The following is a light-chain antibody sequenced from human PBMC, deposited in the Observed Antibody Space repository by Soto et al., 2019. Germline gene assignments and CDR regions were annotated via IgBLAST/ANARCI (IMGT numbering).Light chain of an antibody. J-gene: IGLJ3*02. CDR1: SSNIETNY. CDR3: AAWDDSLSGVV. Sequence: QAVVTQPPSASGTPGQRVTVSCSGSSSNIETNYVYWYQQLPGTAPKLLIFRNNQRPSGVPDRFSGSKSGTSASLAISGLRSEDDADYFCAAWDDSLSGVVFGGGTKLTVL. V-gene: IGLV1-47*01. CDR2: RNN.